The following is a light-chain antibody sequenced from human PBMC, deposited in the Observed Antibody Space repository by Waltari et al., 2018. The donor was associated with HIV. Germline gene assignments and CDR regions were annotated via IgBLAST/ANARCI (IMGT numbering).Light chain of an antibody. Sequence: QSVLTQPPSASGTPGQRVIISCSGGSSNIGSNPVNWYQQFPGTAPKLLIYSSNQRPSGVPDRFSGSKSGTSASLAISGLQSEDEADYYCAAWDDSLSGFVFGSGTEVTVL. J-gene: IGLJ1*01. CDR1: SSNIGSNP. V-gene: IGLV1-44*01. CDR2: SSN. CDR3: AAWDDSLSGFV.